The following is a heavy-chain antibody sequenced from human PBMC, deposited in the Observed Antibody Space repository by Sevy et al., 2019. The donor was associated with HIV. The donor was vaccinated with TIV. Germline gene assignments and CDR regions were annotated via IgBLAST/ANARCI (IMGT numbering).Heavy chain of an antibody. CDR1: GFTFSAYS. V-gene: IGHV3-48*01. J-gene: IGHJ5*01. CDR2: IGCSSGTI. Sequence: GGSLRLSCAASGFTFSAYSMNWVRQAPGKGLEWVSYIGCSSGTIYYAYSVKGQFTISRDNAKSSLYLQMNGLRAEDTAVYYCARAGGDWYSKNECWFVSWGQGTLVTVSS. D-gene: IGHD2-21*01. CDR3: ARAGGDWYSKNECWFVS.